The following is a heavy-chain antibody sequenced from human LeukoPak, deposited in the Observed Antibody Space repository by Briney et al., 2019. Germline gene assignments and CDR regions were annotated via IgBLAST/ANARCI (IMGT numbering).Heavy chain of an antibody. Sequence: GASVKVSCKASGYTFTGYYMHWVRQAPGQGLEWMGWINPNSGGTNYAQKFQGRVTMTRDTSISTAYMELGRLRSDDTAVYYCARDARRAGSYYKSAYDCGMGGFGQANTVT. CDR3: ARDARRAGSYYKSAYDCGMGG. CDR2: INPNSGGT. CDR1: GYTFTGYY. V-gene: IGHV1-2*02. D-gene: IGHD3-10*01. J-gene: IGHJ6*02.